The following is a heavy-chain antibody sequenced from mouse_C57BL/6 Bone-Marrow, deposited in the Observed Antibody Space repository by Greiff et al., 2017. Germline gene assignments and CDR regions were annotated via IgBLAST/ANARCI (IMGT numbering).Heavy chain of an antibody. J-gene: IGHJ2*01. V-gene: IGHV1-81*01. Sequence: QVQLQQSGAELARPGASVKLSCKASGYTFTSYGISWVKQRTGQGLEWIGEIYPRSGNTYYNEKFKGKATLTADKSSSTAYMELRSLTSEDSAVYFCASDYYGSSLGFDYWGQGTTLTVSS. CDR2: IYPRSGNT. CDR3: ASDYYGSSLGFDY. CDR1: GYTFTSYG. D-gene: IGHD1-1*01.